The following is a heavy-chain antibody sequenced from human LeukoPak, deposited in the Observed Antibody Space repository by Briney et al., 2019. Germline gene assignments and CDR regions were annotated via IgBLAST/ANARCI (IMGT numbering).Heavy chain of an antibody. CDR3: AVLIEYSSSSAPPN. CDR2: INWNDGST. V-gene: IGHV3-20*04. J-gene: IGHJ4*02. CDR1: GLTFDDYE. Sequence: SGGSRRLSWPASGLTFDDYEMDWVSQAPGRGRGWVSGINWNDGSTGYADSVKGRFTISRDDAKNSLYLKMNSLRAEDTALYYCAVLIEYSSSSAPPNWGQGTLVTVSS. D-gene: IGHD6-6*01.